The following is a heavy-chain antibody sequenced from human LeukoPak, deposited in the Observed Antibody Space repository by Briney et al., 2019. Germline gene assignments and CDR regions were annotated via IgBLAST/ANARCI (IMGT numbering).Heavy chain of an antibody. J-gene: IGHJ4*02. Sequence: MPSETLSLTCTVSGGSISSGGYYWSWIRQRPGKGLEWIGYIYYSGSTYYNPSLKSRVTISVDTSKNQFSLKLSSVTAADTAVYYCARDGGMRILDYWGQGTLVTVSS. D-gene: IGHD3-16*01. CDR2: IYYSGST. CDR1: GGSISSGGYY. CDR3: ARDGGMRILDY. V-gene: IGHV4-31*03.